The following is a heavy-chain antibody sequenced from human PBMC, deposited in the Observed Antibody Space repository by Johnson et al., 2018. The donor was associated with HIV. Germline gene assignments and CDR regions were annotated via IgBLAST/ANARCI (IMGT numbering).Heavy chain of an antibody. CDR1: GFTFSSYA. V-gene: IGHV3-30-3*01. D-gene: IGHD6-6*01. Sequence: QVHLVESGGGVVQPGRSLRLSCAPSGFTFSSYAMHWVRQAPGKGLEWVAVISYDGNNRYYADSVKGRFTISRDNSKNTLYLQMNSLRPEDTTVYYCARDSSNSCRFEMYVFDLRGQGTMVTVSS. CDR2: ISYDGNNR. J-gene: IGHJ3*01. CDR3: ARDSSNSCRFEMYVFDL.